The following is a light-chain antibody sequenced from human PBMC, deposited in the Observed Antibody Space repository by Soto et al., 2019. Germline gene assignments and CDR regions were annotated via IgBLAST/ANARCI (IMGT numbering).Light chain of an antibody. CDR2: DVS. V-gene: IGLV2-14*03. CDR1: SSEVGGYNF. J-gene: IGLJ1*01. Sequence: QSALPQPASVSGSPGPSITISCTGTSSEVGGYNFVSWYQQHPGKAPKLMIYDVSNRPSGVSNRFSGSKSGNTASLTISGLQAEDEADYYCSSHTTTSTVYVFGTGTKVTVL. CDR3: SSHTTTSTVYV.